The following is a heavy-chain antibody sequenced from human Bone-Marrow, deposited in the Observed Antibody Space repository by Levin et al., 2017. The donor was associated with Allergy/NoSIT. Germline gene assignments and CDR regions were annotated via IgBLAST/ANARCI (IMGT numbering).Heavy chain of an antibody. J-gene: IGHJ3*02. CDR1: GGSISSGGYY. Sequence: PSETLSLTCTVSGGSISSGGYYWSWIRQHPGKGLEWIGYIYYSGSTYYNPSLKSRVTISVDTSKNQFSLKLSSVTAADTAVYYCARRTHGGYSGYDWGAFDIWGQGTMVTVSS. D-gene: IGHD5-12*01. V-gene: IGHV4-31*03. CDR2: IYYSGST. CDR3: ARRTHGGYSGYDWGAFDI.